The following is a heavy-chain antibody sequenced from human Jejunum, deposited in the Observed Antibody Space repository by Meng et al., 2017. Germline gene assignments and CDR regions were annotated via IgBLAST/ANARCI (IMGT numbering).Heavy chain of an antibody. CDR3: ASLAAAYRGY. Sequence: GESLKISCAASGFTFSSYEMNWVRQAPGKGLECVAYISSSGSALYYADSVKGRFAVSRDNAKNSLYLQMNSLRAEDTAVYYCASLAAAYRGYWGQGTLVTGSS. J-gene: IGHJ4*02. V-gene: IGHV3-48*03. CDR1: GFTFSSYE. CDR2: ISSSGSAL. D-gene: IGHD6-13*01.